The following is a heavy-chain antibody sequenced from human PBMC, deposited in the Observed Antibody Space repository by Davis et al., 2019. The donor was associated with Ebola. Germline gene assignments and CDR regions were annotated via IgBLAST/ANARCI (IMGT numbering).Heavy chain of an antibody. CDR3: ARGGGYGGYGMDV. D-gene: IGHD5-12*01. CDR2: INHSGST. Sequence: MPSETLSLTCAVYGGSFSGYYWSWIRQPPGKGLEWIGEINHSGSTNYNPSLKSRVTISVDTSKNQFSLKLSSVTAADTAVYYCARGGGYGGYGMDVWGQGTPVTVSS. CDR1: GGSFSGYY. V-gene: IGHV4-34*01. J-gene: IGHJ6*02.